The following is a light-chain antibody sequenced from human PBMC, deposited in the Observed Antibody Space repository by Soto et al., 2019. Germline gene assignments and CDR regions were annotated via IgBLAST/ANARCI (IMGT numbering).Light chain of an antibody. Sequence: QSALTQPASVSGSPGQSITISCTGTSSDVGGYNYVSWYQQHPGKAPNLMIYEVSNRPSGVSNRFSGSKSGNTASLTISGLQAEDEADYYCSSYTSSSVYVFGTGTKLTVL. J-gene: IGLJ1*01. V-gene: IGLV2-14*01. CDR1: SSDVGGYNY. CDR2: EVS. CDR3: SSYTSSSVYV.